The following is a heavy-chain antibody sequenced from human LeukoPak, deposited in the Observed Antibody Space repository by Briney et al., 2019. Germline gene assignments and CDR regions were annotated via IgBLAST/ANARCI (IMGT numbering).Heavy chain of an antibody. Sequence: ASVKVSCKASGGTFSSYAISWVRQAPGQGLEWMGRIIPIPGIANYAQKFQGRVTITADKSTSTAYMELSSLRSEDTAVYYCARDRDGSSSWEYQHWGQGTLVTVSS. CDR1: GGTFSSYA. CDR2: IIPIPGIA. V-gene: IGHV1-69*04. CDR3: ARDRDGSSSWEYQH. D-gene: IGHD6-13*01. J-gene: IGHJ1*01.